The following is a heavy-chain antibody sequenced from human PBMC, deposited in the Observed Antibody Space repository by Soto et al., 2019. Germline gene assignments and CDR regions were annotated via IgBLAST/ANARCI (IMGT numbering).Heavy chain of an antibody. CDR2: INHSGST. Sequence: SETLSLTCAVYGGSFSGYYWSWIRQPPGKGLEWIGEINHSGSTNYNPSLKSRVTISVDTSKNQFSLKLSSVTAADTAVYYCARSGPWRSRTPIAVAGTFNWFDPWGQGTLVTVSS. J-gene: IGHJ5*02. D-gene: IGHD6-19*01. CDR1: GGSFSGYY. CDR3: ARSGPWRSRTPIAVAGTFNWFDP. V-gene: IGHV4-34*01.